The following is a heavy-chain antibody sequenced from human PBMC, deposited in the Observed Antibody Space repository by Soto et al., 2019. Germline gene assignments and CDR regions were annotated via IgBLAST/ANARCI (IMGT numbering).Heavy chain of an antibody. D-gene: IGHD1-26*01. J-gene: IGHJ4*02. V-gene: IGHV3-11*06. CDR3: EMGDDGRY. CDR2: ISARSTYT. CDR1: GFTFSDHY. Sequence: QVQLVESGGGLVKPGTSLRLSCAASGFTFSDHYMSWIRQAPGKGLEWLSHISARSTYTNYGDSVKGRFSISRDNVKQTVYLQMNSLTVDDTAIYYCEMGDDGRYWGPGTLVTVSS.